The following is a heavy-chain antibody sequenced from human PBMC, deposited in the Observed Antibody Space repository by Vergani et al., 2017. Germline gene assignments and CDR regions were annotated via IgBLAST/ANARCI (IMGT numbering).Heavy chain of an antibody. Sequence: QVQLVQSGAEVKKPGASVKVSCKASGYTFTSYGISWVRQAPGQGLEWMGWISAYNGNTNYAQKLQGRVTMTTDTSTSTAYIGLRSLRSDDTAVYYCARVGYCSSTSCYFDYWGQGTLVTVSS. J-gene: IGHJ4*02. D-gene: IGHD2-2*01. CDR3: ARVGYCSSTSCYFDY. V-gene: IGHV1-18*01. CDR1: GYTFTSYG. CDR2: ISAYNGNT.